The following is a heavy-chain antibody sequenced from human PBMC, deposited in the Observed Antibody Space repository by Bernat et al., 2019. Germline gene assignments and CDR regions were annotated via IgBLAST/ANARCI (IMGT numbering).Heavy chain of an antibody. J-gene: IGHJ4*02. CDR2: IFWNGHT. D-gene: IGHD1-26*01. Sequence: QITLKESGPTLVKPSQTLTLTCTFSGFSLSTSGVGVGWIRQPPGKALEWLALIFWNGHTPNNPSLMSRLSITKDTSTGQVVLTMTNMDPADTATYYCAHRRGEHWSGGYFDFWGQGTLVTVSS. V-gene: IGHV2-5*01. CDR3: AHRRGEHWSGGYFDF. CDR1: GFSLSTSGVG.